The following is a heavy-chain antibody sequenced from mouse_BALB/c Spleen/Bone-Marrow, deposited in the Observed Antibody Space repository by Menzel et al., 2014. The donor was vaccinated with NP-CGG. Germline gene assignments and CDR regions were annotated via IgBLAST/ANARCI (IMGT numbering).Heavy chain of an antibody. D-gene: IGHD2-3*01. CDR3: ARYDGYFDY. CDR1: GYAFTDYL. CDR2: INPGSGST. J-gene: IGHJ2*01. V-gene: IGHV1-54*01. Sequence: VQGVESGAELVRPGASVKVSCKASGYAFTDYLMEWLKQRPGQGLEWIGVINPGSGSTNYNEKFKDKATLTADKSSSTAYIQLSSLTSDDSAVYFCARYDGYFDYWGQGTILTVSS.